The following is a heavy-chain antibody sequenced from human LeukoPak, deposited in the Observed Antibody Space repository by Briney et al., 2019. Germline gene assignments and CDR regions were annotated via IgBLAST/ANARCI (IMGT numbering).Heavy chain of an antibody. CDR1: GYTFTGYY. CDR3: ASTID. CDR2: IIPIFGTA. J-gene: IGHJ4*02. V-gene: IGHV1-69*13. Sequence: ASVKVSCKASGYTFTGYYMHWVRQAPGQGLEWMGGIIPIFGTANYAQKFQGRVTITADESTSTAYMELSSLRSEDTAVYYCASTIDWGQGTLVTVSS.